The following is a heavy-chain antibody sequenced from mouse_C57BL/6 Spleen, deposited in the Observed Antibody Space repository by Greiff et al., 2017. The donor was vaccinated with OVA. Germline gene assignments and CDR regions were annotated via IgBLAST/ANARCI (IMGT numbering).Heavy chain of an antibody. CDR3: ARGRDYPWYFDV. CDR2: IHPNSGST. V-gene: IGHV1-64*01. CDR1: GYTFTSYW. Sequence: QVQLQQPGAELVKPGASVKLSCKASGYTFTSYWMHWVKQRPGQGLEWIGMIHPNSGSTNYNEKFKSKATLTVDKSSSTAYMQLSSLTSEDSAVYYCARGRDYPWYFDVWGTGTTVTVSS. D-gene: IGHD2-4*01. J-gene: IGHJ1*03.